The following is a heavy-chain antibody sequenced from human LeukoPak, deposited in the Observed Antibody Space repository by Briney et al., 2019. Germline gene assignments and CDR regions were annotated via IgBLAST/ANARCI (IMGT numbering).Heavy chain of an antibody. Sequence: SETLSLTCTVSGGSISSSSYYWGWIRQPPGKGLEWIGSIYYSGSTYYNPSLKSRVTISVDRSKKQFSLRLSSVTAADTAVYYCARCDSSGTDAFDIWGHGTMVTVSS. CDR3: ARCDSSGTDAFDI. CDR1: GGSISSSSYY. D-gene: IGHD3-22*01. V-gene: IGHV4-39*07. J-gene: IGHJ3*02. CDR2: IYYSGST.